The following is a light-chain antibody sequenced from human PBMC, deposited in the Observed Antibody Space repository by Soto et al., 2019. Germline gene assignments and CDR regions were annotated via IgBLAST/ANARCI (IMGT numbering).Light chain of an antibody. CDR1: QSVSSSY. CDR3: LQYDDWHRT. CDR2: GAS. Sequence: ENGLSQSPRTVSLSPGERATLPCRASQSVSSSYLAWYQQKPGQAPRLVIYGASNRATGVPARFSGSGSGTDFTLTISSLQSEDFAVYYCLQYDDWHRTFGQGTKVDIK. J-gene: IGKJ1*01. V-gene: IGKV3-20*01.